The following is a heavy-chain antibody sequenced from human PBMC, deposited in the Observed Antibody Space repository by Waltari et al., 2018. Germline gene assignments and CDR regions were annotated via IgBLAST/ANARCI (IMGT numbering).Heavy chain of an antibody. CDR1: GGSLSPIGYY. J-gene: IGHJ4*02. CDR3: ARHGGYFSNFDY. D-gene: IGHD2-21*01. Sequence: QLQLQESGPGLVKPSETLSLPCPVYGGSLSPIGYYWAWVRQPPGKGLEWIGTIYHSGTTYYNPSLESRVTISVDTSRNQFSLKLRSVTAADTAVYYCARHGGYFSNFDYWGQGTLVTVSS. CDR2: IYHSGTT. V-gene: IGHV4-39*01.